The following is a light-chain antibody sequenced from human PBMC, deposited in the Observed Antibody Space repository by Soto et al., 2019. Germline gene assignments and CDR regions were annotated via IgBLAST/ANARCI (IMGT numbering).Light chain of an antibody. Sequence: QSALTQPRSVSGSPGQTVTISCTGTSRDVGGYNYVSWYQQHPGKAPKLMIYDVNKRPSGVPDRFSGSKSGNTASLTISGLQAEDEADYYCCSYAGSHYVFGTGTKLTVL. CDR2: DVN. CDR1: SRDVGGYNY. CDR3: CSYAGSHYV. J-gene: IGLJ1*01. V-gene: IGLV2-11*01.